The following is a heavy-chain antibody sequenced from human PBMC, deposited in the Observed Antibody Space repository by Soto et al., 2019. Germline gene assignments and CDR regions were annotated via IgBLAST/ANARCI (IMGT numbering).Heavy chain of an antibody. D-gene: IGHD6-13*01. J-gene: IGHJ4*02. CDR1: GFTFSIYA. CDR3: AREFYVSRNSWYGPYFDY. V-gene: IGHV3-23*01. Sequence: EVQLLESGGGLVQPGESLRLSCAASGFTFSIYAMTWVRQSPGKGLEWVSSMSRTGDNTYYADSVKGRFTISRDNSKNTLYLQMNSLRAEDTAIYYFAREFYVSRNSWYGPYFDYLGQGTLVTVSS. CDR2: MSRTGDNT.